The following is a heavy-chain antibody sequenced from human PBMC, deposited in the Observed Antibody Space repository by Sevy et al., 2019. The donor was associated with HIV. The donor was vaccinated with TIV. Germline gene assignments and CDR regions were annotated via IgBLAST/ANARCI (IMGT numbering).Heavy chain of an antibody. CDR3: ARDKLSTTGTTNGLDV. CDR1: GFTVSSNY. J-gene: IGHJ6*02. V-gene: IGHV3-53*01. CDR2: IYSGGST. D-gene: IGHD1-1*01. Sequence: GSLRLSCAASGFTVSSNYMSWVRQAPGKGLEWVSVIYSGGSTYYADSVKGRFTISRDNSKNTLYLQMNSLRAEDTAVYYCARDKLSTTGTTNGLDVWGQGTTVTVSS.